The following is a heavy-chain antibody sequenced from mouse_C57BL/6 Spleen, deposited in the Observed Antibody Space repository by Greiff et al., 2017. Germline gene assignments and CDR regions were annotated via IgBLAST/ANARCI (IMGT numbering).Heavy chain of an antibody. CDR1: GFTFSDYG. CDR3: ARDDYYGSSEGYFDV. CDR2: ISSGSSTI. J-gene: IGHJ1*03. V-gene: IGHV5-17*01. Sequence: EVHLVEPGGGLVKPGGSLKLSCAASGFTFSDYGMHWVRQAPEKGLEWVAYISSGSSTIYYADTVKGRFTISRDHAKNTLFLQMTSLRSVDTAMDYCARDDYYGSSEGYFDVWGTGTTVTVSS. D-gene: IGHD1-1*01.